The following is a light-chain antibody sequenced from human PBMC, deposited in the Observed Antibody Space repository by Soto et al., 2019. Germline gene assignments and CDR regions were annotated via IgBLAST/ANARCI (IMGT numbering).Light chain of an antibody. CDR3: GSYTSSSSDV. CDR2: DVS. Sequence: QSALTQPASVSGSPGQSIIISCTGTSSDVGGYNYVSWYQQHPGKAPKLMIYDVSNRPSGVSNRFSGSKSGNTASLTISGLQAEDEADYYCGSYTSSSSDVFGTGTKLTVL. V-gene: IGLV2-14*01. J-gene: IGLJ1*01. CDR1: SSDVGGYNY.